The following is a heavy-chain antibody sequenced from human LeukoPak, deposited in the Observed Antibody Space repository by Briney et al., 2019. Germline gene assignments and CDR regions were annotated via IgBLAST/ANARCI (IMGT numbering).Heavy chain of an antibody. CDR1: GFTFSTYG. Sequence: GRSLRLSCVAYGFTFSTYGMHWVRQAPGKGLEWVAVISHDGRNKKYADSVKGRFTISRDNSNNTLFLQMNSLRAEDTAIYYCAKDRRVSRYFDWLLAYFDYWGLGSLVTVSS. V-gene: IGHV3-30*18. J-gene: IGHJ4*02. CDR2: ISHDGRNK. D-gene: IGHD3-9*01. CDR3: AKDRRVSRYFDWLLAYFDY.